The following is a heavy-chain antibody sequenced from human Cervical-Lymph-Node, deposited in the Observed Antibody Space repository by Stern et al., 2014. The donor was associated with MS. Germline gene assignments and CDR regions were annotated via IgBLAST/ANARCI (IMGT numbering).Heavy chain of an antibody. D-gene: IGHD3-16*01. CDR3: AKDLYSSLAFGMDD. CDR2: ISWNSGTI. V-gene: IGHV3-9*01. J-gene: IGHJ6*02. Sequence: EVQLVESGGGLIQPGRSLRLSCAASGFTFDDYAMHWVRQTPGKGLEWVSGISWNSGTIAYADSVKGRFTISRDNDKNSLHLQMNSLRPEDTALYYCAKDLYSSLAFGMDDWGQGTTVTVSS. CDR1: GFTFDDYA.